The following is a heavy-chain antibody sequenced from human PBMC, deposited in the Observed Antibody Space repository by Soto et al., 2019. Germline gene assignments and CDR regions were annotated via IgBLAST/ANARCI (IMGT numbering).Heavy chain of an antibody. D-gene: IGHD5-18*01. V-gene: IGHV3-48*02. CDR2: ITATTGIT. Sequence: EVQLVESGGGLVQPGGSLRLSCAASGFNFRDYNMNWVRQAPGKGLEMVSHITATTGITYYADSVNGRFTISRDNPKNSLSLQINSLRDEDTALYFCVRAACGDCYGYGYWGQGDLVIGSS. CDR1: GFNFRDYN. J-gene: IGHJ4*02. CDR3: VRAACGDCYGYGY.